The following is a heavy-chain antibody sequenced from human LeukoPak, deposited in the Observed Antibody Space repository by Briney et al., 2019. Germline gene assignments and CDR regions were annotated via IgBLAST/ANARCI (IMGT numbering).Heavy chain of an antibody. CDR1: GGTFSNHA. V-gene: IGHV1-69*05. J-gene: IGHJ4*02. Sequence: SVKVSCKASGGTFSNHAISWARQAPGQGLEWMGGIIPIFDTTNYAQKFQGRVTITTDESTSTAYMDLNSLKSEDTAVYYCARGGDCTSTYCQVDYWGQGTLVTVSS. CDR2: IIPIFDTT. D-gene: IGHD2-2*01. CDR3: ARGGDCTSTYCQVDY.